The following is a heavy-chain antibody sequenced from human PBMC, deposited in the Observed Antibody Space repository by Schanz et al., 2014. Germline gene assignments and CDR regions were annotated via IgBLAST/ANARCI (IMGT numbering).Heavy chain of an antibody. D-gene: IGHD3-3*01. CDR2: IYYSGSS. CDR3: ARSAGRDFWSGYYTRFDY. Sequence: QVQLQESGPGLVKPSQTLSLTCTVSGGSVSSGGDYWSWIRQPPGKGLEWIGYIYYSGSSDYNPSLKSRVTISVDTSKSQFSLKLSSVTAADTAVYYCARSAGRDFWSGYYTRFDYWGQGTLVTVSS. J-gene: IGHJ4*02. V-gene: IGHV4-61*08. CDR1: GGSVSSGGDY.